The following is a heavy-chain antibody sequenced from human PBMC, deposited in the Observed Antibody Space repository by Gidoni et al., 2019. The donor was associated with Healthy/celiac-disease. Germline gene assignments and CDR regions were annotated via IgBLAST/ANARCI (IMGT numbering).Heavy chain of an antibody. CDR2: IIPIFGTA. Sequence: QVQLVPSGAEVKKPGSSVKVSCKASGGTFSSYAISWVRQAPGQGLEWMGGIIPIFGTANYAQKFQGRVTITADKSTSTAYMELSSLRSEDTAVYYCARGRGHIVVETADSYAFDIWGQGTMVTVSS. CDR1: GGTFSSYA. CDR3: ARGRGHIVVETADSYAFDI. J-gene: IGHJ3*02. V-gene: IGHV1-69*06. D-gene: IGHD2-21*02.